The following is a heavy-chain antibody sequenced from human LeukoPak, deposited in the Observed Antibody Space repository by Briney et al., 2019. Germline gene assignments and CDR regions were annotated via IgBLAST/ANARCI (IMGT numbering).Heavy chain of an antibody. V-gene: IGHV4-30-4*08. Sequence: PSQTLSLTCTVSGGSIRSGDYSWNWIRQHPGKGLEWIGYIYYSGSTNYNPSLKSRVTISVDTSKNQFSLKLSSVTAADTAMYYCARAVSGRFDYWGQGTLVTVSS. CDR1: GGSIRSGDYS. CDR2: IYYSGST. CDR3: ARAVSGRFDY. J-gene: IGHJ4*02. D-gene: IGHD6-19*01.